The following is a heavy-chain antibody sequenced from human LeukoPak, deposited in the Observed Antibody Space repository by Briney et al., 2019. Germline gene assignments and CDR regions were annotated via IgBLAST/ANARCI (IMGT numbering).Heavy chain of an antibody. V-gene: IGHV3-30*02. CDR2: IQYDGSNK. J-gene: IGHJ4*02. D-gene: IGHD6-19*01. CDR1: GFTFSSYG. CDR3: AKGPLIEVAGTTWDY. Sequence: GGSLRLSCAASGFTFSSYGMHWVRQAPGKGLEWVTFIQYDGSNKYYADSVKGRFTISRDNSKNTVYLQMNSLRAEDTAVYYCAKGPLIEVAGTTWDYWGQGTLVTVSS.